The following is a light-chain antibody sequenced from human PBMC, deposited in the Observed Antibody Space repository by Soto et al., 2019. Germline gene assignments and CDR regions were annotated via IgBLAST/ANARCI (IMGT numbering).Light chain of an antibody. J-gene: IGLJ1*01. CDR3: SARVGTNPYV. CDR2: DVN. CDR1: ASDIGGYTF. V-gene: IGLV2-8*01. Sequence: QSVLTQPPSASGSPGQSVAISCTGTASDIGGYTFVSWYQQHPGKAPKLLIYDVNKRPSGVPDRFSGSKSGNTASLTVSGLQSEDVAAYYCSARVGTNPYVFGTGTELTVL.